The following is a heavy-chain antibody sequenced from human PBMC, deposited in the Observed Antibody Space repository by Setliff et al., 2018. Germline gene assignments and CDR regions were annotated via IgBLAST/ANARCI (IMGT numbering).Heavy chain of an antibody. CDR1: GYIFTNYW. D-gene: IGHD2-2*01. CDR3: TRHEDRNKCTSSSCYRENDAFDV. Sequence: GESLKISCKASGYIFTNYWIGWVRQMPRKGLEWMGVIYPGDSDTRYSPSFQGQVTISADKSINTAYLQWSSLKASDTAIYYCTRHEDRNKCTSSSCYRENDAFDVWGQGAMVTVSS. V-gene: IGHV5-51*01. J-gene: IGHJ3*01. CDR2: IYPGDSDT.